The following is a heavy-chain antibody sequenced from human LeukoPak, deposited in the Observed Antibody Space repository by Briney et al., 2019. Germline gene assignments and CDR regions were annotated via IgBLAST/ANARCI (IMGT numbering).Heavy chain of an antibody. V-gene: IGHV1-69*05. D-gene: IGHD4-17*01. CDR3: ARGDYGDYFYYFDY. CDR1: GGTFSSYA. CDR2: IIPIFGTA. Sequence: SVKVSCKASGGTFSSYAISWVRQAPRQGLEWMGGIIPIFGTANYAQKFQGRVTITTDESTSTAYMELSSLRSEDTAVYYCARGDYGDYFYYFDYWGQGTLVTVSS. J-gene: IGHJ4*02.